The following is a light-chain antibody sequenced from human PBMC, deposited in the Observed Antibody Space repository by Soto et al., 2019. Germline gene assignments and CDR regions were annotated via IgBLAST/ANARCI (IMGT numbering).Light chain of an antibody. J-gene: IGLJ3*02. CDR1: SSDIGGYKY. CDR3: TSYSRYRVLV. CDR2: EVS. Sequence: SGLTQPASVSGSLGQSITISCTGTSSDIGGYKYVSWYQQHPGKAPKLIIFEVSNRPSGVSDRFSGSNSGNTASLTISGLQAEDEADYYCTSYSRYRVLVFGGGTNVTVL. V-gene: IGLV2-14*01.